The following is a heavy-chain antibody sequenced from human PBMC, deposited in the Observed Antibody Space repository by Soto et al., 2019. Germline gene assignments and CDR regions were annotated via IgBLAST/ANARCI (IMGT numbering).Heavy chain of an antibody. CDR2: IYYSGST. CDR1: GGSISSGGYY. Sequence: SETLSLTCTVSGGSISSGGYYWSWIRQHPGKGLEWIGYIYYSGSTYYNPSLKSRVTISVDTSKNQFSLKLSSVTAADTAVYYCARWRETDYYYYYGMDVWGQGTTVTVSS. CDR3: ARWRETDYYYYYGMDV. V-gene: IGHV4-31*03. J-gene: IGHJ6*02.